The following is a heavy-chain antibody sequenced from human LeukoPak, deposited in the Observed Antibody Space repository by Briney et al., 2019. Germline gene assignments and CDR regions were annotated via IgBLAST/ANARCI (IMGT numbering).Heavy chain of an antibody. CDR2: INPNSGGT. D-gene: IGHD3-22*01. CDR1: GYTFTVYY. CDR3: ARGRTYYYDSSGYYEDY. J-gene: IGHJ4*02. Sequence: ASVKVSCKASGYTFTVYYMHWVRQAPGQGLEWMGWINPNSGGTNYAQKFQGRVTMTRDTSISTAYMELSRLRSDDTAVYYCARGRTYYYDSSGYYEDYWGQGTLVTVSS. V-gene: IGHV1-2*02.